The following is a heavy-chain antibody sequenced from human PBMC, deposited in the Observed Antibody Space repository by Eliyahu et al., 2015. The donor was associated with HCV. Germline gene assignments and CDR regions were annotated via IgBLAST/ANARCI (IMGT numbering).Heavy chain of an antibody. CDR2: INEDGRVK. CDR3: ATSAAAAGND. Sequence: EVQLVESGGGLVQPGGSLSXXCAASGFTFTKIXMXXVRQAPGRGLEWVANINEDGRVKFYVDAVKGRFTISRDNAKNSVFLQMNSLRAEDTALYYCATSAAAAGNDWGQGTQVTVSS. CDR1: GFTFTKIX. V-gene: IGHV3-7*01. D-gene: IGHD6-13*01. J-gene: IGHJ4*02.